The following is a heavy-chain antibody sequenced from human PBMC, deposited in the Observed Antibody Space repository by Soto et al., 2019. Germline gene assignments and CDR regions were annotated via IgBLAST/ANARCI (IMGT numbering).Heavy chain of an antibody. J-gene: IGHJ5*02. Sequence: SETLSLTCTVSGGSISTYYWSWIRQPPGKGLEWIGYIYYSGSTNYNPSLKSRVTMSVDTSKNQFSLKLTSVTAADTAVYYCARQTRGYYNWFDPWGQGTLVTVSS. CDR1: GGSISTYY. CDR3: ARQTRGYYNWFDP. V-gene: IGHV4-59*01. CDR2: IYYSGST. D-gene: IGHD3-3*01.